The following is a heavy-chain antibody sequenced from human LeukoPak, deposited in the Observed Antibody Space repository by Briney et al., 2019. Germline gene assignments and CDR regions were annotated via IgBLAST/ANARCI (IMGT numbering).Heavy chain of an antibody. CDR1: GGTFSRYT. CDR2: ISPLFGSA. V-gene: IGHV1-69*13. J-gene: IGHJ4*02. CDR3: ARDQWLVPHANLGYFDY. Sequence: ASVKVSCKASGGTFSRYTLNWVRQAPGQGLEWMGGISPLFGSANYAQKFQGRVTITADESTSTAYMELSSLRSEDTAVYYCARDQWLVPHANLGYFDYWGQGTLVTVSS. D-gene: IGHD6-19*01.